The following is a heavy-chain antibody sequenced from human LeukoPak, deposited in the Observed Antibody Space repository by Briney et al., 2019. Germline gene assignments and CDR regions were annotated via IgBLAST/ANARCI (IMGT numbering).Heavy chain of an antibody. CDR3: AKGTYCSSTSCFPTGY. D-gene: IGHD2-2*01. Sequence: GGSLRLSCAAPGFTFSSHAMSWVGQAPGKGLEWVSAISGSGGSTYYADSVKGRFTISRDNSKSTLYLQMNSLSAEDTAVYYCAKGTYCSSTSCFPTGYWGQGTLVTVSS. V-gene: IGHV3-23*01. CDR2: ISGSGGST. J-gene: IGHJ4*02. CDR1: GFTFSSHA.